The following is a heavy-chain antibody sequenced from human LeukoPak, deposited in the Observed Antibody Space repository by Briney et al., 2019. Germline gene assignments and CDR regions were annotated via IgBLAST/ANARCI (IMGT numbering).Heavy chain of an antibody. CDR2: ISGSGGST. V-gene: IGHV3-23*01. CDR3: AKYSEDGYNYRPYYYYGMDV. J-gene: IGHJ6*02. CDR1: GFTFSSYA. D-gene: IGHD5-24*01. Sequence: TGGSLRLSCAASGFTFSSYAMSWVRQAPGKGLEWVSAISGSGGSTYYADSVKGRFTISRDNSKNTLYLQMNSLRAEDTAVYYCAKYSEDGYNYRPYYYYGMDVWGQGTTVTVSS.